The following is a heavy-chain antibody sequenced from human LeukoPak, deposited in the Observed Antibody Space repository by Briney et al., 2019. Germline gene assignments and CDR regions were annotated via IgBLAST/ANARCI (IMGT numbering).Heavy chain of an antibody. D-gene: IGHD3-10*01. Sequence: PGGSLRLSCAASGFTFSSYWMSWVRQAPGKGLVWVSRINFDGSSTNYADSVKGRFTISRDNAKDTLYLQINSLRAEDTAVYYCARGITGMYYYDPWGQGTLVTVSS. J-gene: IGHJ5*02. CDR2: INFDGSST. CDR1: GFTFSSYW. CDR3: ARGITGMYYYDP. V-gene: IGHV3-74*01.